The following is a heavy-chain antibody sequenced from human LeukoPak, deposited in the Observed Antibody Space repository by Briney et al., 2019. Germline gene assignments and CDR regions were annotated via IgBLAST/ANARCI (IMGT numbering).Heavy chain of an antibody. J-gene: IGHJ5*02. V-gene: IGHV4-4*07. CDR2: IYTSGST. CDR3: ARELRYCSSTSCLAYWFDP. Sequence: SSETLSLTCIVSGGSINIDYWSWIRQPAGKGLEWIGRIYTSGSTNYNPSLKSRVTMSVDTSKNQFSLKLSSVTAADTAVYYCARELRYCSSTSCLAYWFDPWGQGTLVTVSS. CDR1: GGSINIDY. D-gene: IGHD2-2*01.